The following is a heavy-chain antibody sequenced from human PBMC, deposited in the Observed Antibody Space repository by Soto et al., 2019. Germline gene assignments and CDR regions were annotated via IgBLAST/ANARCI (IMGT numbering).Heavy chain of an antibody. CDR3: SFQESTTVTMFEY. V-gene: IGHV3-15*01. D-gene: IGHD4-17*01. CDR1: GFSFSNVW. CDR2: IKSKTDAGTT. J-gene: IGHJ4*02. Sequence: EVQLVESGGGLVKPGGSLRLSCAASGFSFSNVWMSWVRQAPGKGLEWVGRIKSKTDAGTTDYAAPVKGRFTISRDDSKTTLYLQMNSLKTEDTAVYYCSFQESTTVTMFEYWGQGTLVTVSS.